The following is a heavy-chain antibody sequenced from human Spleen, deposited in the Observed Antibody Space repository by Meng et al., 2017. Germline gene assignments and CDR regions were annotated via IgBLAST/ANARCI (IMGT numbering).Heavy chain of an antibody. Sequence: ASVKVSCKASGYTFAAYWIHWVRRAPGQGLEWMGRINPKSGDTHYAQRFQGRVTMTGDTSISTAYMELSGLRSDDTAMYYCARDEDISAAGKLFGDYWGQGTLVTVSS. CDR3: ARDEDISAAGKLFGDY. V-gene: IGHV1-2*06. D-gene: IGHD6-13*01. CDR2: INPKSGDT. J-gene: IGHJ4*02. CDR1: GYTFAAYW.